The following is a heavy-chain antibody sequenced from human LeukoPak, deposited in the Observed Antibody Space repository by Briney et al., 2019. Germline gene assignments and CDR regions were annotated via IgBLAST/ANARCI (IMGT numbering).Heavy chain of an antibody. V-gene: IGHV3-21*06. CDR1: GFTFSSYS. D-gene: IGHD3-10*01. Sequence: GGSLRLSCAASGFTFSSYSMNWVRQAPGKGLEWVSSISTDNYYRYYADSLRGRFTISRDNAENSLFLQMNSLTAEDTAIYYCARTTTMIRGVIGSGLDVWGQGTAVTVSS. CDR2: ISTDNYYR. CDR3: ARTTTMIRGVIGSGLDV. J-gene: IGHJ6*02.